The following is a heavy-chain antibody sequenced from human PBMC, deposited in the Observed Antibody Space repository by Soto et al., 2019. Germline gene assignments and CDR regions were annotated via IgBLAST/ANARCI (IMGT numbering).Heavy chain of an antibody. J-gene: IGHJ5*02. CDR3: ARDVMVRGVIISGWFDP. D-gene: IGHD3-10*01. Sequence: QVQLVQSGAEVKKPGASVKVSCKASGYTFTSYGISWVRQAPGQGLEWMGWISAYNGNTNYAQKLQGRVTMTTDTSKSTAYMELRSLRSADTAVYYCARDVMVRGVIISGWFDPWVQGTKVTVSS. CDR1: GYTFTSYG. V-gene: IGHV1-18*01. CDR2: ISAYNGNT.